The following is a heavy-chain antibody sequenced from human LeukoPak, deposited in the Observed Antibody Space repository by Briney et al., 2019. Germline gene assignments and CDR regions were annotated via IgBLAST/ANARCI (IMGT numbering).Heavy chain of an antibody. V-gene: IGHV4-39*01. J-gene: IGHJ4*02. Sequence: PSETLSLTCTVSGGSIGSSSYYWGWIRQPPGEGLEWIGSIYYSGNTYYNPSLKSRVTISVDTSKNQFSLKLSSVTAADTAVYYWASRVRWNYLFDYWGQGTLVTVSS. CDR2: IYYSGNT. D-gene: IGHD1-7*01. CDR3: ASRVRWNYLFDY. CDR1: GGSIGSSSYY.